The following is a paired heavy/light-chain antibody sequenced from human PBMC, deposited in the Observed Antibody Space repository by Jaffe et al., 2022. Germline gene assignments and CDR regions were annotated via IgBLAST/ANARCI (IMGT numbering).Heavy chain of an antibody. D-gene: IGHD3-3*01. Sequence: EVQLEESGGGLVQPGRSLRLSCTTSGFTFGDYAMTWFRQAPGKGLEWVSFIRSKGHGGTTEYAASVKDRFTISRDDSKSVAYLQMTSLKTEDTALYYCIYDFWSALHTPSDWFDPWGQGTLVTVSS. CDR2: IRSKGHGGTT. J-gene: IGHJ5*02. CDR1: GFTFGDYA. V-gene: IGHV3-49*03. CDR3: IYDFWSALHTPSDWFDP.
Light chain of an antibody. CDR2: KIS. J-gene: IGKJ2*01. CDR1: QSLVRSDGYTY. Sequence: DIVMTQTPLSSPVTLGQPASISCRSSQSLVRSDGYTYLSWLHQRPGQPPRLLIYKISNRFSGVPDRFSGSGAGTDFTLKISRVEAEDVGVYYCLQSSQFPHTFGQGTKLEIK. V-gene: IGKV2-24*01. CDR3: LQSSQFPHT.